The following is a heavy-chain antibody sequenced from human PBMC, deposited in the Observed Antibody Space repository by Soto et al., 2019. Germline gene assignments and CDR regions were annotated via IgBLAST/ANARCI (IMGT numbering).Heavy chain of an antibody. CDR2: ISGSGGST. J-gene: IGHJ4*02. CDR3: AKDRLWFGEFLLFDY. D-gene: IGHD3-10*01. Sequence: GGSLRLSCAASGFTFSSYAMSWVRQAPGKGLEWVSAISGSGGSTYYADSVKGRFTISRDNSKNTLYLQMNSLRAEDTAVYYCAKDRLWFGEFLLFDYWGQGTLVTVSS. CDR1: GFTFSSYA. V-gene: IGHV3-23*01.